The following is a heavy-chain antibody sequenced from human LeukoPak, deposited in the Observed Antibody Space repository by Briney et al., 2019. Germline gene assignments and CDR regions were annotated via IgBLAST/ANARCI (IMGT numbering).Heavy chain of an antibody. CDR1: GFTFNIYS. V-gene: IGHV3-21*01. CDR3: AGGNRMVRGVTYYYYGMDV. J-gene: IGHJ6*02. Sequence: GGSLRLSCAASGFTFNIYSMNWVRQAPGKGLEWVSSISGTSNYIYYADSVKGRFTISRDNAKNSLYLQMNSLRAEDTAVHYCAGGNRMVRGVTYYYYGMDVWGQGTTVTVSS. CDR2: ISGTSNYI. D-gene: IGHD3-10*01.